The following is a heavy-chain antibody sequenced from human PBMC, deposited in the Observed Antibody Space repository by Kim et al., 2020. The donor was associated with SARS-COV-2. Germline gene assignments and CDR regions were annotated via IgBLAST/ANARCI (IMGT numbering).Heavy chain of an antibody. J-gene: IGHJ4*02. CDR2: SYASNT. CDR3: ARDLNF. CDR1: GFTVSTNY. Sequence: GGSLRLSCAASGFTVSTNYMSWVRQAPGKGLEWVSVSYASNTDYADSVKGRFIISSHYSKNTLYLQMRSLRAEDTALYYCARDLNFWGQGTLVTVSS. V-gene: IGHV3-53*01.